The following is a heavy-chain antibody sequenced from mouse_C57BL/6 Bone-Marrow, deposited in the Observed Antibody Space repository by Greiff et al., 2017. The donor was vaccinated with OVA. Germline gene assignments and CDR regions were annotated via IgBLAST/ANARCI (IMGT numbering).Heavy chain of an antibody. CDR3: ARDHATMITRNAMDY. J-gene: IGHJ4*01. Sequence: EVQGVESGGGLVKPGGSLKLSCAASGFTFSSYAMSWVRQTPEKRLEWVATISDGGSYTYYPDNVKGRFTISRDNAKNNLYLQMSHLKSEDTAMDYCARDHATMITRNAMDYWGQGTSVTVSS. CDR2: ISDGGSYT. D-gene: IGHD2-4*01. CDR1: GFTFSSYA. V-gene: IGHV5-4*01.